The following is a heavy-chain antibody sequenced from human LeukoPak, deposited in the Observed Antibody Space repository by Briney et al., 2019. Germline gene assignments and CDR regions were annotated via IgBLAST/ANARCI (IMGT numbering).Heavy chain of an antibody. CDR3: ARDPTTRSNRAQFYSDY. CDR1: XXXXSXXA. CDR2: XXLNGGDT. V-gene: IGHV3-30*01. Sequence: XLRLSCAAXXXXXSXXAMHXXRXAPXXXXEXXXVXXLNGGDTNYAGSVKGRFTISRDNSKNTLYLQMNSLRAEDTAVYYCARDPTTRSNRAQFYSDYWGQGTLVIVSS. J-gene: IGHJ4*02. D-gene: IGHD4-17*01.